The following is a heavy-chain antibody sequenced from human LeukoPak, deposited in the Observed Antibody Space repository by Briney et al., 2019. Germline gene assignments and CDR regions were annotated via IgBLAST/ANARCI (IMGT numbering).Heavy chain of an antibody. CDR3: AKGPTNNWKNVPSDY. J-gene: IGHJ4*02. CDR2: ISGSGGST. Sequence: GGSLRLSCAASGFTFSSYAMSWVRQAPGKGLEWASAISGSGGSTYYADSVKGRFTISRDNSKNTLYLQMNSLRAEDTAVYYCAKGPTNNWKNVPSDYWGQGTLVTVSS. CDR1: GFTFSSYA. V-gene: IGHV3-23*01. D-gene: IGHD1/OR15-1a*01.